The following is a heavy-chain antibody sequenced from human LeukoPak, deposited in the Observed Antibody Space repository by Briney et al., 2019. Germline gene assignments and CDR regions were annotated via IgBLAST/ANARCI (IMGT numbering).Heavy chain of an antibody. CDR3: ARDYGSSWYYYYYYMDV. CDR2: INTNTGNP. Sequence: GSVKVSCKASGYTFTSYAMNWVRQAPGQGLEWMGWINTNTGNPTYAQGFTGRFVFSLDTSVSTAYLQISSLKAEDTAVYYCARDYGSSWYYYYYYMDVWGKGTTVTVSS. J-gene: IGHJ6*03. CDR1: GYTFTSYA. V-gene: IGHV7-4-1*02. D-gene: IGHD6-13*01.